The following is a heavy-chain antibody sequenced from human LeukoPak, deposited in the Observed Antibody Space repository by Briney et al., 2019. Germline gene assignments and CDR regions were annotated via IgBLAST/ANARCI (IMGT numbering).Heavy chain of an antibody. CDR1: GFTFSSYW. Sequence: GGSLRLSCAASGFTFSSYWMSWVRQAPGKGLEWVANIKQDGSEKYYVDSVKGRFTISRDNSKNTLYLQMNSLRAEDTAVYYCARDVRIRGYYFDYWGQGTLVTVSS. CDR2: IKQDGSEK. V-gene: IGHV3-7*03. J-gene: IGHJ4*02. D-gene: IGHD2-21*01. CDR3: ARDVRIRGYYFDY.